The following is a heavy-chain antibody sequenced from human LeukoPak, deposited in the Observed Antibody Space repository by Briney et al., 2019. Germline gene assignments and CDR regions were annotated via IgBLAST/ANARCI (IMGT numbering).Heavy chain of an antibody. CDR3: ARDPSGSFFNWFDP. V-gene: IGHV4-59*01. CDR2: IYYSGGT. Sequence: PSETLSLTCSVSGYSIRSGYHWAWFRQPPGKGLEWIGYIYYSGGTNYNPSLKRRVTISVDTSKNQFSLKLRSVTAADTAVYYCARDPSGSFFNWFDPWGQGTLVTVSS. D-gene: IGHD1-26*01. J-gene: IGHJ5*02. CDR1: GYSIRSGYH.